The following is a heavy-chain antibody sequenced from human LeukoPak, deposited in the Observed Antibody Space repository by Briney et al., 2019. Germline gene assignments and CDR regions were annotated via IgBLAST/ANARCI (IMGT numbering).Heavy chain of an antibody. CDR1: GGSISSYY. D-gene: IGHD6-6*01. J-gene: IGHJ5*02. Sequence: PSETLSLTCTVSGGSISSYYWSWIRQPPGKGLEWIGYIYYSGGTNYNPSLKSRVTILLDTSKNQFSLKLSSVTAADTAVYYCARGGYSSIASRYAFDPWGQGTQVSVSS. CDR2: IYYSGGT. CDR3: ARGGYSSIASRYAFDP. V-gene: IGHV4-59*01.